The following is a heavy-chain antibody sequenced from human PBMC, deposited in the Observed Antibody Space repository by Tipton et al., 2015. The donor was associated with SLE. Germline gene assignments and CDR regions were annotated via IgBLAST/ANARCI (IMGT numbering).Heavy chain of an antibody. CDR2: IRYDGSNK. V-gene: IGHV3-30*02. CDR3: AKVLEGFWSALGY. J-gene: IGHJ4*02. CDR1: GFTFSSYG. D-gene: IGHD3-3*01. Sequence: SLRLSCAASGFTFSSYGMHWVRQAPGKGLEWVAFIRYDGSNKYYADSVKGRFTISRDNSKNTLYLQMNSLRAEDTAVYYCAKVLEGFWSALGYWGQGTLVTVPS.